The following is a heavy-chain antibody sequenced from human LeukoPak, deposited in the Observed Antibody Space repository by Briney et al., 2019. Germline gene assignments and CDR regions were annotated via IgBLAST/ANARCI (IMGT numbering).Heavy chain of an antibody. CDR1: GFTFSSYS. CDR3: ARDLEDSSGYLIFYY. CDR2: ISSSSTYI. J-gene: IGHJ4*02. V-gene: IGHV3-21*01. Sequence: PGGSLRLSCAASGFTFSSYSMNWVRQAPGKGLGWVSSISSSSTYIYYADSVKGRFTISRDNAKNSLYLQMNSLRAEDTAVYYCARDLEDSSGYLIFYYWGQGTLVTVSS. D-gene: IGHD3-22*01.